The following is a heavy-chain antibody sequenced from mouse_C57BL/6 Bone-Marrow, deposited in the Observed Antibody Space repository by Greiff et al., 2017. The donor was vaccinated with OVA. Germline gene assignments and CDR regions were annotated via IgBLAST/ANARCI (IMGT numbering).Heavy chain of an antibody. V-gene: IGHV1-82*01. J-gene: IGHJ2*01. D-gene: IGHD1-1*01. Sequence: VQRVESGPELVKPGASVKISCKASGYAFSSSWMNWVKQRPGKGLEWIGRIYPGDGDTNYNGKFKGKATLTADKSSSTAYMQLSSLTSEDSAVYFCARDITTVVARNYWGQGTTLTVSS. CDR2: IYPGDGDT. CDR3: ARDITTVVARNY. CDR1: GYAFSSSW.